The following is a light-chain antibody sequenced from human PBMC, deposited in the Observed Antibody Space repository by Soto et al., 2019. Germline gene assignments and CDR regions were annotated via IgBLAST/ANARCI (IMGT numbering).Light chain of an antibody. CDR3: QQYRT. J-gene: IGKJ1*01. V-gene: IGKV3-20*01. CDR2: RAS. Sequence: NVLTQSPGTLSLSPGQRATLSCRASQSLSGNYLAWYQQKPGQAPRVLVYRASIRATGISDRFSGSGSGTDFTLTISRLEPEDFAVYYCQQYRTFGQGTKVDIK. CDR1: QSLSGNY.